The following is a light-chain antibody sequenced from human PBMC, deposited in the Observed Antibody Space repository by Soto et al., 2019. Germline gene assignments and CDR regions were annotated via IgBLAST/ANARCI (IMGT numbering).Light chain of an antibody. Sequence: QSALTQPPSASGSPGQSVTISYTGTSSDVGGYNYVSWYQQHPGKAPKLMIYEVSKRPSGVPDRFSGSKSGNTASLTVSGLQAEDEADYYCSSYAGSNNFEVFGTGTKVTVL. CDR1: SSDVGGYNY. V-gene: IGLV2-8*01. CDR2: EVS. J-gene: IGLJ1*01. CDR3: SSYAGSNNFEV.